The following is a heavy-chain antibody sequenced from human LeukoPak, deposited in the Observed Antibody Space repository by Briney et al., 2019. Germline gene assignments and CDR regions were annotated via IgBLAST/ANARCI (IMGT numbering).Heavy chain of an antibody. CDR1: GFTFSLYG. Sequence: GGSLRLSCAASGFTFSLYGMNWVRQAPGKGLEWVSAISGSGGSTYYADSVKGRFTISRDNSKNTLYLQMNSLRAEDTAVYYCAKGQDWKAVAGTDWGQGTLVTVSS. D-gene: IGHD6-19*01. J-gene: IGHJ4*02. V-gene: IGHV3-23*01. CDR2: ISGSGGST. CDR3: AKGQDWKAVAGTD.